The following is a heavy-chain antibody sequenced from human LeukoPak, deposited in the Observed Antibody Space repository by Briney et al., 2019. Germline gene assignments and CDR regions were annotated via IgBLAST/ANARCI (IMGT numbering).Heavy chain of an antibody. CDR2: VYSSGVG. D-gene: IGHD3-22*01. CDR1: GGSITGYY. Sequence: AETLSLTCTVSGGSITGYYWNWIRQPAGQGLEWLGRVYSSGVGNYNPSLTSRVTMSVDTSKNQFSLKLTSLTAADTAVYYCAREEFLHEIDSSGYFVYWGQGTLVTVSS. J-gene: IGHJ4*02. CDR3: AREEFLHEIDSSGYFVY. V-gene: IGHV4-4*07.